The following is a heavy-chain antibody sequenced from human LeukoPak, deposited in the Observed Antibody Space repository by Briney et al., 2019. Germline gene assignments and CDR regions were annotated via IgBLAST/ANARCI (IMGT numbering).Heavy chain of an antibody. J-gene: IGHJ6*03. CDR2: INHSGST. CDR3: ARGPIGRQLVRYYYYYMDV. Sequence: SETLSLTCAVYGGSFSGYYWSWIRQPPGKGLEWIGEINHSGSTHYNPSLKSRVTISVDTSKNQFSLKLSSVTAADTAVYYCARGPIGRQLVRYYYYYMDVWGKGTTVTVSS. V-gene: IGHV4-34*01. CDR1: GGSFSGYY. D-gene: IGHD6-6*01.